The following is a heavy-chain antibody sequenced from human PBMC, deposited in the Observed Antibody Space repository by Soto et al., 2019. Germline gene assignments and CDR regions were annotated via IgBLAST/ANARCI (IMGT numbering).Heavy chain of an antibody. CDR1: GNRFSGYW. CDR2: IYPDNSDT. J-gene: IGHJ6*01. V-gene: IGHV5-51*01. Sequence: PGESLKISCKGSGNRFSGYWIGWVRQRPGKGLEWMGIIYPDNSDTRYSPYFEGQVTISADKSISTAYLQWSSLKASDTAMYYCARTSMQSRGYSYGHGGLDVSAQRTTVTVSS. D-gene: IGHD5-18*01. CDR3: ARTSMQSRGYSYGHGGLDV.